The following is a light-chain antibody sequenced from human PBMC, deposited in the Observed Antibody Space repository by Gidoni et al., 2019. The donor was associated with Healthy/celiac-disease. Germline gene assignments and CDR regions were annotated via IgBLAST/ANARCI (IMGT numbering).Light chain of an antibody. V-gene: IGLV3-19*01. CDR2: GKN. CDR1: SLRSYY. J-gene: IGLJ2*01. CDR3: NSRDSSGTHVV. Sequence: SSERTQDPAVSVALGQTVRITCQGDSLRSYYASWYQQKPGQAPVLVIYGKNNRPSGIPDRFSGSSSGHTASLTITVAQAEDEADYYCNSRDSSGTHVVFGGGTKLTVL.